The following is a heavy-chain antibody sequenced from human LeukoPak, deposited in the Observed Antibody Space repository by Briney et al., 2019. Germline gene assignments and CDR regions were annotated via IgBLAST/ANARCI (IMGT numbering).Heavy chain of an antibody. Sequence: GASVKVSCKASGYTFTSYGISCLRQATGQRPEWMGWISAYNGNTNYAQKHQGRVTMTTETSTSTAYMELRSLRSDDTAVYYCARGPGVVAGGGYYYGMDVWGQGTRVTVSS. J-gene: IGHJ6*02. CDR3: ARGPGVVAGGGYYYGMDV. D-gene: IGHD2-2*01. V-gene: IGHV1-18*01. CDR1: GYTFTSYG. CDR2: ISAYNGNT.